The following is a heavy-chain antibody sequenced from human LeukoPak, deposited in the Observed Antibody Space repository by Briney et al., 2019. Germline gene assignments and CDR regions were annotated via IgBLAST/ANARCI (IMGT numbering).Heavy chain of an antibody. D-gene: IGHD2-15*01. Sequence: GGSLRLSCAASGFTFSNYAFYWVRQAPEKGLEWVSTITVSGDTTFYADSAEGRFTISRDNSENTLYLQMNSLRAEDTAIYYCAKRCCSGGGCYSCFDYWGQGTLVTVSS. V-gene: IGHV3-23*01. J-gene: IGHJ4*02. CDR3: AKRCCSGGGCYSCFDY. CDR1: GFTFSNYA. CDR2: ITVSGDTT.